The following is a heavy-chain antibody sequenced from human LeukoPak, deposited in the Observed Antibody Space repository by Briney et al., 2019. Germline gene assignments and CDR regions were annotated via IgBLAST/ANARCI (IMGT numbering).Heavy chain of an antibody. D-gene: IGHD3-10*01. CDR3: ARGTMVRGSQYRYYYDY. Sequence: SGTLSLTCTVSGGSISSGGYYWSWIRQHPGKGLEWIGYICYSRSTYYNPSLKSRVSISVDTSKNQFSLKLSSVTAADTAVYYCARGTMVRGSQYRYYYDYWGQGTLVTVSS. CDR2: ICYSRST. CDR1: GGSISSGGYY. V-gene: IGHV4-31*03. J-gene: IGHJ4*02.